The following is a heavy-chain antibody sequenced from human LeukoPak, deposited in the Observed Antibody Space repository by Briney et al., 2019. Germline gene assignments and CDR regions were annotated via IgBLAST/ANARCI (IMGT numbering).Heavy chain of an antibody. Sequence: ASVKVSCKASGYTFTSYYMHWVRQAPGQGLEWMGIINPSGGSTSYAQKFQGRVTMTRDTSTNTVYMELSSLRSEDTAVYYCARGHYDFWSGYQDAFDIWGQGTMVTVSS. CDR2: INPSGGST. CDR1: GYTFTSYY. D-gene: IGHD3-3*01. J-gene: IGHJ3*02. CDR3: ARGHYDFWSGYQDAFDI. V-gene: IGHV1-46*01.